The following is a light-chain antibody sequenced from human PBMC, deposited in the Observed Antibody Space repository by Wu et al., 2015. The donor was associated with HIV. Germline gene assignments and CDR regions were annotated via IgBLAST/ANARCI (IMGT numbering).Light chain of an antibody. CDR3: QQYGRT. CDR2: ASS. V-gene: IGKV3-20*01. Sequence: SPGERATLSCRASQSVSSTYLAWYQQRPGQAPRLLIYASSSRATGIPDRFSGSGSGTDFTLTISRLEPEDFAVYYCQQYGRTFGQGTKVEIK. J-gene: IGKJ1*01. CDR1: QSVSSTY.